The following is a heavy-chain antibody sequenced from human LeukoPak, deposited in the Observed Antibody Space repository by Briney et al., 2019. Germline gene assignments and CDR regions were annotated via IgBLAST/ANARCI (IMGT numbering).Heavy chain of an antibody. J-gene: IGHJ6*03. D-gene: IGHD2-2*01. V-gene: IGHV1-2*06. CDR1: GYTFTDYY. CDR2: INPNSGGT. CDR3: ARHVYCRSTSCSYYYYYMDV. Sequence: ASVKVSCKASGYTFTDYYMHWVRQAPGQGREWMGRINPNSGGTNYAQKFQGRVTMTRETSISTAYMELSRLRSDDTAVYYCARHVYCRSTSCSYYYYYMDVWGKGTTVTVSS.